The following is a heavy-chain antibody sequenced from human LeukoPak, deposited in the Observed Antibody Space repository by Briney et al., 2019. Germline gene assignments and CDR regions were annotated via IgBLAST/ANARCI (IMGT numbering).Heavy chain of an antibody. CDR2: INPKSGGK. D-gene: IGHD6-13*01. J-gene: IGHJ4*02. V-gene: IGHV1-2*02. CDR1: GYSFSDYY. Sequence: ASVKVPCKASGYSFSDYYVHWVRQAPGQGLEWMGWINPKSGGKNYAQKFQGRVTMTKDTSINTAYMELSRLTSDDTAVYFCARGGNSSWDAIDNWGQGTLVTVSS. CDR3: ARGGNSSWDAIDN.